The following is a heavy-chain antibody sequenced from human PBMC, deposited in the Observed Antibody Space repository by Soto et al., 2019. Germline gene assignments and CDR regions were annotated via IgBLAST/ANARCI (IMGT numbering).Heavy chain of an antibody. CDR2: ISSSSTYT. J-gene: IGHJ4*02. CDR3: ARVGSPGYCSGGYCPPPDY. D-gene: IGHD2-15*01. CDR1: GFTFSTST. V-gene: IGHV3-21*01. Sequence: GSLRLSCAASGFTFSTSTMNWVRQAPGQGLEWVSSISSSSTYTYYAASVKGRFTISRDNAKNSLYLQMNSLRAEDTAVYYCARVGSPGYCSGGYCPPPDYWGQGTQVTVSS.